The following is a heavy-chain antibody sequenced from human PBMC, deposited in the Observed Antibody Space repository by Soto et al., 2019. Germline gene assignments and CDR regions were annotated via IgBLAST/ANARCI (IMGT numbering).Heavy chain of an antibody. J-gene: IGHJ4*02. CDR3: ARHVAVSGTRGFGC. Sequence: QVHLQESGPGLIKPSGTLSLTCAVSGGSISSNWWSWVRQPPGKGLEWIGEIYHSGSTNYNPSLVNRVSMAMDRPQHHPSLPLASVSAADTPVYYFARHVAVSGTRGFGCWGRGTLVTVSS. CDR1: GGSISSNW. D-gene: IGHD2-15*01. V-gene: IGHV4-4*02. CDR2: IYHSGST.